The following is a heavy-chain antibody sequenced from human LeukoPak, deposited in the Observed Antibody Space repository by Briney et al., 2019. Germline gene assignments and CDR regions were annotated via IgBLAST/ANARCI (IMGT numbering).Heavy chain of an antibody. CDR2: INPTGGST. CDR1: GYTYSSYY. Sequence: ASVKVSCKASGYTYSSYYIHWVRQAPGQGLEWMGIINPTGGSTTYAQNLQGRITMTSDTFTGTVYMELSSLRSEDTAVYYCARGGMGIQLWSFDFWGQGTLVTVSS. J-gene: IGHJ4*02. CDR3: ARGGMGIQLWSFDF. V-gene: IGHV1-46*01. D-gene: IGHD5-18*01.